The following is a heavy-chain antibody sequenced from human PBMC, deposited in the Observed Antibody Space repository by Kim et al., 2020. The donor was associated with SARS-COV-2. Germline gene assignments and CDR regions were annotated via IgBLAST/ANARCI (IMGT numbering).Heavy chain of an antibody. CDR2: IRSKANNYAT. CDR3: TASGGYCSCASCHSVNYYGMDV. CDR1: GFTFSVSA. V-gene: IGHV3-73*01. D-gene: IGHD2-15*01. J-gene: IGHJ6*02. Sequence: GGSLRLSCAASGFTFSVSALHWVRQASGKGLEWVGRIRSKANNYATAYAASVKGRFTISRDDSENTAYLQMNSLKSEDTAVYYCTASGGYCSCASCHSVNYYGMDVWGQGTTVTVSS.